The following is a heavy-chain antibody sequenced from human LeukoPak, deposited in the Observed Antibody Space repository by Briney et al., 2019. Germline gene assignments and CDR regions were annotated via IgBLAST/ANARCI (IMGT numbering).Heavy chain of an antibody. CDR3: ARKDGDY. D-gene: IGHD5-24*01. Sequence: SETLSLTCTVSGGSISSGGYYWGWIRQPPGKGLEWIGSIYYSGSTYYNPSLKSRVTMSLDTSKNQFSLKLRSVTAADTAIYYCARKDGDYWGQGTLVTVSS. J-gene: IGHJ4*02. CDR1: GGSISSGGYY. CDR2: IYYSGST. V-gene: IGHV4-39*07.